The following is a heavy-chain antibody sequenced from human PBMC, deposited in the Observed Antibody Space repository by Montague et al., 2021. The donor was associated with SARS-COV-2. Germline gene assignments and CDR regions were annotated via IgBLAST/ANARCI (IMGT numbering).Heavy chain of an antibody. V-gene: IGHV4-34*01. CDR1: GGSFSGYY. J-gene: IGHJ6*02. Sequence: SETLSLTCAVYGGSFSGYYWTWIRQSPGKGLQWIGEINHSGSTNYNPSLKSRVTISVDTSKNQFSLNLSSVTAADTAVYYCARGQNFDWLLSFCYGMDVWGQGTTVTVSS. D-gene: IGHD3-9*01. CDR2: INHSGST. CDR3: ARGQNFDWLLSFCYGMDV.